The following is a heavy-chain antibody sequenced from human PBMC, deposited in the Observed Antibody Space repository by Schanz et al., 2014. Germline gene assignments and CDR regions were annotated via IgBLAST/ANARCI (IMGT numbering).Heavy chain of an antibody. CDR3: TTFNNRDALYI. Sequence: EGQLVESGGVLVQPGRSLRLSCAGSGLNFRQYAIHWVRHAPGKGLEWVGRIENNANGATTDYAAPVKGRFTVSRDDSRNTLYLQMNTLRTDDTALYYCTTFNNRDALYIWGQGTMVSVSS. CDR2: IENNANGATT. CDR1: GLNFRQYA. J-gene: IGHJ3*02. D-gene: IGHD1-20*01. V-gene: IGHV3-15*04.